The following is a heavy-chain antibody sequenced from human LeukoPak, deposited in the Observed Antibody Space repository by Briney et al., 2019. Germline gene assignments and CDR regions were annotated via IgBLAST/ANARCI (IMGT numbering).Heavy chain of an antibody. D-gene: IGHD3-10*01. J-gene: IGHJ4*02. Sequence: PGGSLRLSCAASGFTFNNYAMSWVRQAPGKGLQWVSVIHGNGGTDYAGSVRGRFTISRDNSKNTLHLQMDNLRAEDTAVYYCARGFHFYASGTYSGAFDYWGQGTLVTVSS. V-gene: IGHV3-23*05. CDR1: GFTFNNYA. CDR3: ARGFHFYASGTYSGAFDY. CDR2: IHGNGGT.